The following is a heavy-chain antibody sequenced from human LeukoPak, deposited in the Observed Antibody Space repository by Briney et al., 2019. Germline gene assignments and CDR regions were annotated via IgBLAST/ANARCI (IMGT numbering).Heavy chain of an antibody. CDR1: GDFVSSGSYY. CDR2: IYYSGST. CDR3: ARDHEY. J-gene: IGHJ4*02. V-gene: IGHV4-61*01. Sequence: SETLSLTCTVSGDFVSSGSYYWGWIRQPPGKGLEWIGYIYYSGSTNYNPSLKSRVTISVDTSKSQFSLKLSSVTAADTAVYYCARDHEYWGQGTLVTVSS.